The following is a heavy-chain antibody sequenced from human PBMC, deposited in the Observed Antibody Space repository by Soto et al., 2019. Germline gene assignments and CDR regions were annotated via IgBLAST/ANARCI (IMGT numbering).Heavy chain of an antibody. Sequence: GGSLRLSCAASGFTFSPYSMNWVRQAPGKGLEWVSSISSSGSYIYYADSVKGRFTISRDNAKNSLYLQMNSLRAEDTAVYHCARDPRENNWNPHYYHGMDVWGQGTTVTVSS. CDR3: ARDPRENNWNPHYYHGMDV. D-gene: IGHD1-20*01. CDR1: GFTFSPYS. J-gene: IGHJ6*02. V-gene: IGHV3-21*01. CDR2: ISSSGSYI.